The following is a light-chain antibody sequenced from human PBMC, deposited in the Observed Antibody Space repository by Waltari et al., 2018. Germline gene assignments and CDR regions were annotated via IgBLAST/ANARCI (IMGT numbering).Light chain of an antibody. Sequence: QSALTQPASVSGSPGQPITISCTGTSSDVGSYDLVSWYQQQPGKAPKLMIYEVRGRPSGVSNRFSGSNSGNTASLTISGLQAEDEADYYCCSYAGGATWVFGGGTKLTVL. CDR3: CSYAGGATWV. J-gene: IGLJ3*02. CDR1: SSDVGSYDL. V-gene: IGLV2-23*02. CDR2: EVR.